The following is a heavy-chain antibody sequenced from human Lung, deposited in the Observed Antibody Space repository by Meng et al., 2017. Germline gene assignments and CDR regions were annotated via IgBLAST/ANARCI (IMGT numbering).Heavy chain of an antibody. CDR3: ARGPTTMAHDFDY. CDR1: GGSFRDYY. Sequence: QGQLQESGAGLLKPSETLSLPCVVSGGSFRDYYWSWIRQPPGKGLEWIGEINHSGSTNYNPSLESRATISVDTSQNNLSLKLSSVTAADSAVYYCARGPTTMAHDFDYWGQGTLVTVSS. D-gene: IGHD4-11*01. CDR2: INHSGST. J-gene: IGHJ4*02. V-gene: IGHV4-34*01.